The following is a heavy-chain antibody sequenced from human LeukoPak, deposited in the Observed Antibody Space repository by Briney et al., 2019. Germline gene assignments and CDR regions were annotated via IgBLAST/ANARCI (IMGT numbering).Heavy chain of an antibody. CDR3: AKGLATAGTGFDY. CDR1: GFTFSSSA. CDR2: LSGSGGST. Sequence: PPGGSLRLSCAASGFTFSSSAMSWVRQAPGKGLEWVSGLSGSGGSTFYADSVNGGFTISSDNSRNTLYLQMNSLRAEDTAVYYCAKGLATAGTGFDYWGQGTPVTVSS. D-gene: IGHD6-13*01. J-gene: IGHJ4*02. V-gene: IGHV3-23*01.